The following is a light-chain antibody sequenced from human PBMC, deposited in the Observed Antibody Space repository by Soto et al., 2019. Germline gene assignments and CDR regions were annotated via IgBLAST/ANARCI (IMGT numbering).Light chain of an antibody. V-gene: IGLV1-36*01. CDR2: YDD. Sequence: QSVLTQPPSLSEPPRQRITIFCSGSSSNIGNNAVNWYQQLPGKAPKLLIYYDDLLPSGVSDRFSGSKSGTSASLAISGLQSEDEADYYCAAWDDSLNGLVFGTGTKVTVL. CDR3: AAWDDSLNGLV. J-gene: IGLJ1*01. CDR1: SSNIGNNA.